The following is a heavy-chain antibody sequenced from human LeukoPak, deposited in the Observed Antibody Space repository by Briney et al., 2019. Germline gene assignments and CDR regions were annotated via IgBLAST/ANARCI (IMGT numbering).Heavy chain of an antibody. V-gene: IGHV4-4*02. D-gene: IGHD3-10*01. CDR3: AKGEDYGSGTVHFAS. Sequence: SETLSLTCAVSGGSISSNNWWSWVRQPPGKGLEWIGEIYHGGSTNYNPSLKSRIAMSVDRSRNQFSLQLSSVTAADTAVYYCAKGEDYGSGTVHFASWGQGTLVTVSS. CDR1: GGSISSNNW. CDR2: IYHGGST. J-gene: IGHJ4*02.